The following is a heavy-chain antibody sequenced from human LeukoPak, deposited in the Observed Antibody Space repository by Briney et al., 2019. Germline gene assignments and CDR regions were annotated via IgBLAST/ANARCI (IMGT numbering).Heavy chain of an antibody. D-gene: IGHD2-15*01. CDR1: GYTFTGYY. CDR2: INPNSGGT. Sequence: GASVKVSCKASGYTFTGYYMHWVRQAPGQGLEWMGWINPNSGGTNYAQKFQGRVTMTRDTSISTAYMELSRLRSDDTAVYYCASRMCSGGSCYSGLGWFDPWGQGTLVIVSS. V-gene: IGHV1-2*02. J-gene: IGHJ5*02. CDR3: ASRMCSGGSCYSGLGWFDP.